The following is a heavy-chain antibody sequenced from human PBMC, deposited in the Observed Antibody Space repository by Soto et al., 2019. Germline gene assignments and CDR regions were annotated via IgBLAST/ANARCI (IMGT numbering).Heavy chain of an antibody. Sequence: PGGSLRLSCAASGFTFNSYRMNWVRQAPGKGLEWVSYISSSGSPIYYADSVKGRFTISRDNVKNSLYLQMNSLRDEDTAVYYCARDTTTWSMGLDYCGQGTLETVCS. J-gene: IGHJ4*02. V-gene: IGHV3-48*02. CDR2: ISSSGSPI. CDR1: GFTFNSYR. CDR3: ARDTTTWSMGLDY. D-gene: IGHD2-8*01.